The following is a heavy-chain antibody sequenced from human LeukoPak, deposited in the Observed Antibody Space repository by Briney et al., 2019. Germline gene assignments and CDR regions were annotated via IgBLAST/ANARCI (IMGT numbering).Heavy chain of an antibody. Sequence: RSGTLSLTCAVSGGSIISSNWWSWVRQPPGQGLEWIGEIYHSGNTNYNPSLKSRVTISVDKSKNQFSLKLSSVTAADTAVYYCARSNAPRRGQKGYQLPRPPQQKYWYFDLWGRGTLVTVSS. CDR2: IYHSGNT. CDR1: GGSIISSNW. D-gene: IGHD2-2*01. J-gene: IGHJ2*01. V-gene: IGHV4-4*02. CDR3: ARSNAPRRGQKGYQLPRPPQQKYWYFDL.